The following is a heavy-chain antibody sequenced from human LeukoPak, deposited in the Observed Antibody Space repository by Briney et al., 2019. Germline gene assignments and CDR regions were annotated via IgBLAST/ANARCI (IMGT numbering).Heavy chain of an antibody. J-gene: IGHJ4*02. CDR3: ARDRVTAVGSGYPFDY. CDR1: GVTFSSYS. Sequence: GGSLRLSCAASGVTFSSYSMNWVRQAPGKGLEWVSSISSSSSHIYYADSVKGRFTISRDNAKNSLYLQMNSLRAEDTAVYYCARDRVTAVGSGYPFDYWGQGTLVTVSS. D-gene: IGHD3-22*01. CDR2: ISSSSSHI. V-gene: IGHV3-21*01.